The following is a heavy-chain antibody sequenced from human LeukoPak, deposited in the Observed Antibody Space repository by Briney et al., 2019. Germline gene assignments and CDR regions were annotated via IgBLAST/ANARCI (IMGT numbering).Heavy chain of an antibody. D-gene: IGHD5-24*01. CDR2: ISFDGSQR. V-gene: IGHV3-30*04. CDR3: AKGGDGKIPFDN. J-gene: IGHJ4*02. Sequence: GRSLRLSCSASGFTFSDYAMHWVRQVPGKGLEWVAMISFDGSQRHFGDSVRGRFTVFRDDSENTLFLQMNSLKTEDTALYFCAKGGDGKIPFDNWGQGTLVTFSS. CDR1: GFTFSDYA.